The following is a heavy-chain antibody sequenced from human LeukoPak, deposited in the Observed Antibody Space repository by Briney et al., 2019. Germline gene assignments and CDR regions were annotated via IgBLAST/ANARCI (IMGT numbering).Heavy chain of an antibody. J-gene: IGHJ4*02. V-gene: IGHV3-23*01. D-gene: IGHD3-22*01. CDR2: ISDNGGET. CDR3: ATDRGREPSVYFLV. Sequence: PGGSLRLSCAASGFTFTDYAMSWVRQAPEKGLEWISTISDNGGETYYADSVKGRFAISRDNSKNTLFLQMNSLRAEDSAVYYCATDRGREPSVYFLVGGQGTLITVSS. CDR1: GFTFTDYA.